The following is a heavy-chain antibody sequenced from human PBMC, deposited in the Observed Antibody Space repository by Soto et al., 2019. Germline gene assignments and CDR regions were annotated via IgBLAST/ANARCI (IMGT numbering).Heavy chain of an antibody. V-gene: IGHV4-59*12. Sequence: TLSLTCTVSGGSISSYYWSWIRQPPGKGLEWIGYIYHSGSTYYNPSLKSRVTISLDRSKNQFSLNLSSVTAADTAVYYCASHSTYPYYRGGGYFDYWGQGTLVTVSS. D-gene: IGHD3-10*01. CDR3: ASHSTYPYYRGGGYFDY. CDR1: GGSISSYY. J-gene: IGHJ4*02. CDR2: IYHSGST.